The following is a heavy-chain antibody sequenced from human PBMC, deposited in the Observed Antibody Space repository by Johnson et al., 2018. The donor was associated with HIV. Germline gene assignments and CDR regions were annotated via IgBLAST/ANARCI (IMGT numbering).Heavy chain of an antibody. CDR2: TRDDGSDE. CDR3: AKGASGSQRRGAFHI. J-gene: IGHJ3*02. V-gene: IGHV3-30*02. Sequence: QVQLVESGGGVVQPGRSPRLSCAASGFTFSSYAMHWVRQAPGVGLEWVAFTRDDGSDEFYADSVKGRFTISRDTSKNTLYLQMNSLRAEDTAVYYCAKGASGSQRRGAFHIWGQGTMVTVSS. CDR1: GFTFSSYA. D-gene: IGHD1-26*01.